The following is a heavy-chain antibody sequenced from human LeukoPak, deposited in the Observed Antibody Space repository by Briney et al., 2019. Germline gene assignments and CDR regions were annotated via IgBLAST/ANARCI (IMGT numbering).Heavy chain of an antibody. D-gene: IGHD6-25*01. J-gene: IGHJ6*03. Sequence: GASVKVSCKASGYTFTGYYMHWVRQAPGQGLEWMGWINPNSGGTNYAQKFQGRVTFTADESTSTAYMELNSLRSEDTAVYYCARGPLSSYSGDWHYSYMDVWGNGTTVTISS. CDR2: INPNSGGT. CDR3: ARGPLSSYSGDWHYSYMDV. V-gene: IGHV1-2*02. CDR1: GYTFTGYY.